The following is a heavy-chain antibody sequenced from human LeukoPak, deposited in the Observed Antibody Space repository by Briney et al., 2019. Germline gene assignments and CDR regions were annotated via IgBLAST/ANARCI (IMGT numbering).Heavy chain of an antibody. CDR3: ARDRIFGVVSHYYYYMDV. D-gene: IGHD3-3*01. CDR2: IYTSGST. J-gene: IGHJ6*03. CDR1: GGSISSYY. Sequence: NPSETLSLTCTVSGGSISSYYWSWIRQPAGKGLEWIGRIYTSGSTNYNPSLKSRVTMSVDTSKNQFSLKLSSVTAADTAVYYCARDRIFGVVSHYYYYMDVWGKGTTVTVSS. V-gene: IGHV4-4*07.